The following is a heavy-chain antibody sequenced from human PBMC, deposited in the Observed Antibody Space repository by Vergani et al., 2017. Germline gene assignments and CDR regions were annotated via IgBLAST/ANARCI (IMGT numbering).Heavy chain of an antibody. CDR2: IYPGDSDT. CDR3: ARRRKSGGYSYSLTGYYFDY. J-gene: IGHJ4*02. Sequence: EVQLVPSGAEVKKPGESLKISCKGSGYSFTSYWIGWVRQMPGKGLVWMGIIYPGDSDTRYSPSFQGQVTISADKSISTAYLQWSSLKASDTAMYYCARRRKSGGYSYSLTGYYFDYWGQGTLVTVSS. CDR1: GYSFTSYW. V-gene: IGHV5-51*03. D-gene: IGHD5-18*01.